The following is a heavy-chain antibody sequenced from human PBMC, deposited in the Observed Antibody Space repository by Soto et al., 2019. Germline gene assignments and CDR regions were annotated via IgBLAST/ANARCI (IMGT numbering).Heavy chain of an antibody. V-gene: IGHV4-61*01. Sequence: QVQLQESGPGLVKPSETLSLTCTVSGGSVSSGSYYWSWIRQPPGKGLEWIGYIYYSGSTKYNPALKRRVTISVDTSKNQFSLKLSSVTAADTAVYYCARDRPPPGSSGWSYYYYGMDVWGQGTTVTVSS. CDR1: GGSVSSGSYY. J-gene: IGHJ6*02. CDR2: IYYSGST. D-gene: IGHD6-19*01. CDR3: ARDRPPPGSSGWSYYYYGMDV.